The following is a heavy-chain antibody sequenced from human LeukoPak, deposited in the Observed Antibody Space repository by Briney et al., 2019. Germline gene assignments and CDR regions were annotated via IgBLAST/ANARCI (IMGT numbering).Heavy chain of an antibody. CDR2: IYYSGST. J-gene: IGHJ5*02. D-gene: IGHD1-7*01. Sequence: SETLSLTCTVSGGSISSSSYYWGWIRQPPGKGLEWIGSIYYSGSTYYNPSLKSRVTISVDTSKNQFSLKLSSVTAADTAVYYCARGPGITGTTGWFDPWGQGTLVTVSS. CDR1: GGSISSSSYY. V-gene: IGHV4-39*07. CDR3: ARGPGITGTTGWFDP.